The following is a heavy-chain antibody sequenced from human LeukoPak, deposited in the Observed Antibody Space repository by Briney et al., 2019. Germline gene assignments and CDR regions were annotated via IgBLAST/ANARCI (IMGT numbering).Heavy chain of an antibody. V-gene: IGHV3-23*01. J-gene: IGHJ4*02. CDR1: GFTFSSYA. D-gene: IGHD3-10*01. Sequence: PGGSLRLSCAASGFTFSSYAMSWVRQAPGKGLGWVSAISGSGGSTYYADSVKGRSTISRDNSQNTMYLQMNGLRAEDTAVYYCATWPGAWYGEDYWGQGTLVTVSS. CDR3: ATWPGAWYGEDY. CDR2: ISGSGGST.